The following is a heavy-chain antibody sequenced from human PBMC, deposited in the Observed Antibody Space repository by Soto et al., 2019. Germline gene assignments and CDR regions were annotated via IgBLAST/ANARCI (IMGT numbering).Heavy chain of an antibody. CDR2: IESGGIV. CDR3: ATTIVWKKAFEI. Sequence: EVQLVESGGGLIQPGGSLRLSCAASGVTVNSKYMSLVRQSPGKGLEWVSLIESGGIVYYADSVKGRFTISRDNFNNTLSLKLNSMRDEDTAVYFCATTIVWKKAFEILSHRTLITVSA. V-gene: IGHV3-53*01. CDR1: GVTVNSKY. J-gene: IGHJ3*02. D-gene: IGHD3-16*01.